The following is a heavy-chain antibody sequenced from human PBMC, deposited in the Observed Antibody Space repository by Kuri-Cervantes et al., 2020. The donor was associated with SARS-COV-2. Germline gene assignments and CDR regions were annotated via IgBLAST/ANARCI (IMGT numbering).Heavy chain of an antibody. Sequence: GESLKISCAASGFTFSSYSMNWVRQAPGKGLEWASYISSSSSTIYYADSEKGRFTISRDNAKNSLYLQMNSLRAEDTAVYYCARDPYCSSTSCYTGYYYYGMDVWGQGTTVTVSS. D-gene: IGHD2-2*02. CDR3: ARDPYCSSTSCYTGYYYYGMDV. J-gene: IGHJ6*02. V-gene: IGHV3-48*01. CDR1: GFTFSSYS. CDR2: ISSSSSTI.